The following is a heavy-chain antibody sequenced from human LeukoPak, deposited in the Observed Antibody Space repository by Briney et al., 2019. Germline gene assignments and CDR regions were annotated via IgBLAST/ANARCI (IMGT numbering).Heavy chain of an antibody. Sequence: PSETLSLTCTVSGVSISSGGYYWSWIRQHPGKGLEWIAYIYYSGSTYYNPSLKSRLTISLDTSSNQFSLKLNSVTAADTAVYYCARGPVRDYSNYWGQGTLVTVSS. V-gene: IGHV4-31*03. J-gene: IGHJ4*02. CDR2: IYYSGST. CDR3: ARGPVRDYSNY. D-gene: IGHD4-11*01. CDR1: GVSISSGGYY.